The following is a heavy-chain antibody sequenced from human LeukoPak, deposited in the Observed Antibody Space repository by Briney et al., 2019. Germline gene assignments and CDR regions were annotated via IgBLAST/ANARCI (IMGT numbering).Heavy chain of an antibody. D-gene: IGHD6-13*01. J-gene: IGHJ6*03. CDR2: IYYSGST. CDR1: GGSISSYF. CDR3: ARCIAAAGLDYYYYMDV. V-gene: IGHV4-59*01. Sequence: SETLSLTCTVSGGSISSYFWSWIRQSPGKGLEWIGYIYYSGSTNYNPSLKSRVTISVDTSKNQFSLKLSSVTAADTAVYYCARCIAAAGLDYYYYMDVWGKGTTVTISS.